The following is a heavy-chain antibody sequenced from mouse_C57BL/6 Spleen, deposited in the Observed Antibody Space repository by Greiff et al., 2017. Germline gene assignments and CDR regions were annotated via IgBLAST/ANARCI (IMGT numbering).Heavy chain of an antibody. V-gene: IGHV5-4*01. CDR3: AREGYGYDGDFFDY. D-gene: IGHD2-2*01. CDR2: ISDGGSYT. Sequence: EVKVEESGGGLVKPGGSLKLSCAASGFTFSSYAMSWVRQTPEKRLEWVATISDGGSYTYYPDNVKGRFTISRDNAKNNLYLQMSHLKSEDTAMYYCAREGYGYDGDFFDYWGQGTTLTVSS. J-gene: IGHJ2*01. CDR1: GFTFSSYA.